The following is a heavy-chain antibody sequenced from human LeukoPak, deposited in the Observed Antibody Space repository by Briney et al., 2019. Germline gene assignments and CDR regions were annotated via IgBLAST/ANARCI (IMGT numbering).Heavy chain of an antibody. D-gene: IGHD3-16*02. Sequence: GGSLRLSCAASGFTFSSYWMSWVRQAPGKGLEWVANIKQDGSEKYYVDSVKGRFTISRDNAKNSLYLQMNSLRAEDTAVYYCASTRAPYDYVWGSYRTLDYWGQGTLVTVSS. CDR1: GFTFSSYW. V-gene: IGHV3-7*03. J-gene: IGHJ4*02. CDR3: ASTRAPYDYVWGSYRTLDY. CDR2: IKQDGSEK.